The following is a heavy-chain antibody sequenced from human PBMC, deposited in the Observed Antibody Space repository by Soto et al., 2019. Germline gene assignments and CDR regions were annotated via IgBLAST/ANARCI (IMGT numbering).Heavy chain of an antibody. CDR2: ISGSSGYI. Sequence: PGGSLRLSCAASGFTFSSYPMTWVRQAPGKGLEWVSFISGSSGYIYYADSVKGRFIISRDNAKNSLFLQMNSLRADDTSVYYCARDRRSITSPAAFDIWGQGTMVTDSS. J-gene: IGHJ3*02. D-gene: IGHD2-2*01. CDR1: GFTFSSYP. CDR3: ARDRRSITSPAAFDI. V-gene: IGHV3-21*01.